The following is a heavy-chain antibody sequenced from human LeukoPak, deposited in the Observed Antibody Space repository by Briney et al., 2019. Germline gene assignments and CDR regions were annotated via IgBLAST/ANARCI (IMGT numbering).Heavy chain of an antibody. D-gene: IGHD6-19*01. CDR1: GFTFSSYA. CDR2: ISSSSSYI. CDR3: ARRSGIAVAGAFDY. V-gene: IGHV3-21*04. J-gene: IGHJ4*02. Sequence: GGSLRLSCVVSGFTFSSYAMSWVRQAPGKGLEWVSSISSSSSYIYYADPVKGRFTISRDNAKNSLYLQMNSLRVEDTAVYYCARRSGIAVAGAFDYWGQGTLVTVSS.